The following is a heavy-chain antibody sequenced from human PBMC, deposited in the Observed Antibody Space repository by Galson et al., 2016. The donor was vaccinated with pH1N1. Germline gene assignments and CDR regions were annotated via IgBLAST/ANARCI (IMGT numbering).Heavy chain of an antibody. D-gene: IGHD3-9*01. Sequence: SVKVSCKASGYTFGSYAVHWVRQAPGHRLEWMGYVNTVNGNPKISQEFQDRVAITRDTSTNTAYMEITSLKSDDTAVYYCARWALTGYHDYWGQGTLVTVSS. CDR2: VNTVNGNP. V-gene: IGHV1-3*04. CDR1: GYTFGSYA. J-gene: IGHJ4*02. CDR3: ARWALTGYHDY.